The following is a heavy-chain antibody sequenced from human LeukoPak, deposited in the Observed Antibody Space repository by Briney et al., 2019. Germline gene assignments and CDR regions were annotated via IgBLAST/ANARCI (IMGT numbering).Heavy chain of an antibody. J-gene: IGHJ3*02. CDR1: GFTFSSYA. Sequence: GGSLRLSCAASGFTFSSYAMSWVRQAPGKGLEWVSAISGSGSTIYYADSVKGRFTISRDNAKNSLYLQMNSLRAEDTAVYYCARVPRATPGAFDIWGQGTMVTVSS. V-gene: IGHV3-23*01. CDR2: ISGSGSTI. D-gene: IGHD5-12*01. CDR3: ARVPRATPGAFDI.